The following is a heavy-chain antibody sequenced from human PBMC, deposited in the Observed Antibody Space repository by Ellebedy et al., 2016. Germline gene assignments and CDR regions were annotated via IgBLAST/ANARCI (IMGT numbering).Heavy chain of an antibody. Sequence: GGSLRLXXAASGFAFKSFFMSWVRQGPGGGLEWISTISGDGDTTFSADSVKGRFTISRDNSKNTLYLQMNNLRVDDTALYYCRQGHYFDQWGQGALVTVSS. CDR2: ISGDGDTT. V-gene: IGHV3-23*01. CDR3: RQGHYFDQ. CDR1: GFAFKSFF. J-gene: IGHJ4*02.